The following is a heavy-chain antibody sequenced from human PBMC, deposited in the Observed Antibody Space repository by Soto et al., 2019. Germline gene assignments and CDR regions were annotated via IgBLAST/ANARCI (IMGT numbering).Heavy chain of an antibody. J-gene: IGHJ4*02. CDR1: GYSISSSNW. V-gene: IGHV4-28*01. D-gene: IGHD1-26*01. Sequence: SETLSLTCAVSGYSISSSNWWGWIRQPPGKGLEWIGYIYYSGTTYYNPSLKSRVTMSVDTSKNQFSLKLTSVTALDSAVYYCARREIQGPIDYWGQGTLVTVSS. CDR2: IYYSGTT. CDR3: ARREIQGPIDY.